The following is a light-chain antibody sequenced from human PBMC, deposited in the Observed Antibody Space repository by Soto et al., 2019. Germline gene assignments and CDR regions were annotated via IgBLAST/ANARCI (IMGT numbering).Light chain of an antibody. J-gene: IGKJ1*01. CDR1: QSVSSY. V-gene: IGKV3-11*01. CDR3: QQRSNWPPT. CDR2: DAS. Sequence: EIVLTQSPATLSLSPGERATLSCRASQSVSSYLAWYQQKPGQAPSLLIYDASSRATGIPARFSGSGSGTDFTLTISSLEPEDFAVYYCQQRSNWPPTFGQGTKVQIK.